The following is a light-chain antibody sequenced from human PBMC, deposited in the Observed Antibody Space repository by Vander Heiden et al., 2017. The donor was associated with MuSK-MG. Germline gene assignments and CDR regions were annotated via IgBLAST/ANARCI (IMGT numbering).Light chain of an antibody. CDR1: QSVGSR. V-gene: IGKV3-15*01. J-gene: IGKJ3*01. CDR3: QHYNSTRP. Sequence: DILLTQSPVTLSVSPGDRATLSCRASQSVGSRLAWYQKKPGHAPRLLIYAAFTRANGIPDRFSGGGSGTEFTLTSNSLQSEYSAIYYWQHYNSTRPFVHGTKVEIK. CDR2: AAF.